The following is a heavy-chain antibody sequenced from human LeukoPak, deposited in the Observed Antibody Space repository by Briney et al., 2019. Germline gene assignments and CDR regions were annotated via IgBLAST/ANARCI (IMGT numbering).Heavy chain of an antibody. V-gene: IGHV4-4*07. J-gene: IGHJ4*02. D-gene: IGHD3-10*01. CDR3: ARDSFVELRS. Sequence: SDTLSLTCTVAGPSISSYYWSWVRQPAGKGLEWLGCIYTSGSTNYNPPLKSRVTMSVDTSQNQFSLKLSAVTAADTAVYYCARDSFVELRSGGQGTLVTVSS. CDR2: IYTSGST. CDR1: GPSISSYY.